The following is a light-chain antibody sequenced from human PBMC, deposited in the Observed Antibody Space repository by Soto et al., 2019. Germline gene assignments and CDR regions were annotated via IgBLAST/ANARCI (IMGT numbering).Light chain of an antibody. CDR2: GAS. CDR3: QQVNSFPST. J-gene: IGKJ5*01. V-gene: IGKV3-15*01. Sequence: EIVITQSRATLSVSPGERATLSCRASQSVSSNLAWYQQKPGQAPRLIIYGASTRATGIPARFSGSGSGTDFTLTLSSLQPEDFATYYCQQVNSFPSTSAQRTRLEI. CDR1: QSVSSN.